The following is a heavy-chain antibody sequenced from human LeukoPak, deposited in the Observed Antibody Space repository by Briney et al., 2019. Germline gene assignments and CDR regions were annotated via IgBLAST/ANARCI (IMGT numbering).Heavy chain of an antibody. D-gene: IGHD3-10*01. V-gene: IGHV3-48*01. J-gene: IGHJ4*02. CDR2: ISSSSSTI. CDR1: GFTFSSYS. Sequence: PGGSLGLSCAASGFTFSSYSMNWVRQAPGKGLEWVSYISSSSSTIYYADSVKGRFTISRDNAKNSLYLQMNSLRAEDTAVYYCAREGYYYGSGSYLDYWGQGTLVTVSS. CDR3: AREGYYYGSGSYLDY.